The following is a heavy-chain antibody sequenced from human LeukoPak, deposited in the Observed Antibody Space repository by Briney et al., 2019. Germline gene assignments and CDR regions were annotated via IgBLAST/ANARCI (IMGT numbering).Heavy chain of an antibody. CDR1: GYTFTSYN. Sequence: SGKVSCKASGYTFTSYNMHWVRQAPGQGLEWMGWVHPTSGGTNYAQKFQGRVTMTRDTSISTAYMELRSLTSDDTAVYFCVRGGGTAHFDYWGQGALVTVSS. J-gene: IGHJ4*02. V-gene: IGHV1-2*02. CDR3: VRGGGTAHFDY. D-gene: IGHD1-26*01. CDR2: VHPTSGGT.